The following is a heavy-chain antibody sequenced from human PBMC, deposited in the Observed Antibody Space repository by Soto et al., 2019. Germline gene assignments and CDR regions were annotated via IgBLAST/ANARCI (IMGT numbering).Heavy chain of an antibody. CDR3: ARSPPGYYDSSGYYFTSWFDP. J-gene: IGHJ5*02. Sequence: ASVKVSCKASGYTFTSYGISWVRQAPGQGLEWMGWISAYNGNTNYAQKLQGRVTMTTDTSTSTAYMELRSLRSDDTAVYYCARSPPGYYDSSGYYFTSWFDPWGQGTLVTVS. V-gene: IGHV1-18*01. D-gene: IGHD3-22*01. CDR2: ISAYNGNT. CDR1: GYTFTSYG.